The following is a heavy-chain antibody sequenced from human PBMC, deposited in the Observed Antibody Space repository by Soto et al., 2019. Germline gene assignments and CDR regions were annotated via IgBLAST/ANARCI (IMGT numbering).Heavy chain of an antibody. J-gene: IGHJ4*02. V-gene: IGHV3-74*01. D-gene: IGHD6-13*01. Sequence: EVQLVESGGGLVQPGDSLRLSCAASGFTLSNYWMYWVRQAPGKGLVWVSRINRDGSSTTYADSVKGRFTISRDSAKNTLYLQRNRLRAEDTAVYYCARRPTAGTLDYWGQGTLVTVSS. CDR1: GFTLSNYW. CDR3: ARRPTAGTLDY. CDR2: INRDGSST.